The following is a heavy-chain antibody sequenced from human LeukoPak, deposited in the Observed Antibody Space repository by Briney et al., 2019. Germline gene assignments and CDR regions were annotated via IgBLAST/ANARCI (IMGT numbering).Heavy chain of an antibody. J-gene: IGHJ4*02. Sequence: GASVKVSCKTSGYTFTTYGVTWVRQAPRQGLEWMGWISAYNGDTQYAQKFQDRFTMTTDISTNTATMELRGLRSDDTAVYYCARDHSSSCQLLDFWGQGTLVTISS. CDR1: GYTFTTYG. CDR3: ARDHSSSCQLLDF. CDR2: ISAYNGDT. V-gene: IGHV1-18*01. D-gene: IGHD6-13*01.